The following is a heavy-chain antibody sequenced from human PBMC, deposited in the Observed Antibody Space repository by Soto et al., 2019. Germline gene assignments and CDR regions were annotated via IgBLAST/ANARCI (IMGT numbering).Heavy chain of an antibody. CDR3: ARQDCGGECYPPVYYYYCGMDF. CDR2: IYYSGST. CDR1: GGSISSSSYY. J-gene: IGHJ6*02. Sequence: SETLSLTCTVAGGSISSSSYYWGWVRQPPGKGLEWIGSIYYSGSTYYNPSLKSRVTISVETSKNQFSLKLSAVTAADTAVYYGARQDCGGECYPPVYYYYCGMDFWGQGTT. V-gene: IGHV4-39*01. D-gene: IGHD2-21*01.